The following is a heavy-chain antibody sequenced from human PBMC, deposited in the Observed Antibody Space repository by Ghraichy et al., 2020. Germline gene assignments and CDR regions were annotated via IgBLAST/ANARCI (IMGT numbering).Heavy chain of an antibody. CDR3: ARFPRYNWTRRGFDYYYGMDV. D-gene: IGHD1-20*01. CDR2: INHSGST. V-gene: IGHV4-34*01. Sequence: SETLSLTCAVYGGSFSGYYWSWILQPPGKGLEWIGEINHSGSTNYNPSLKSRVTISVDTSKNQFSLKLSSVTAADTAVYYCARFPRYNWTRRGFDYYYGMDVWGQGTTVTVSS. CDR1: GGSFSGYY. J-gene: IGHJ6*02.